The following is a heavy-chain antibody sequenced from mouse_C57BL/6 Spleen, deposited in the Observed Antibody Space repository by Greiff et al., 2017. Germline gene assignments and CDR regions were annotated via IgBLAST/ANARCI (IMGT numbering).Heavy chain of an antibody. V-gene: IGHV5-6*01. Sequence: EVTLVESWGDLVKPGGSLKLSCAASGFTFSSYGMSLVRQTPDKRLEWVATISSGGSYTYYPDSVKGRFTISRDNAKNTLYLQMSSLKSEDTAMYYCASYYSNYRAMDYWGQGTSVTVSS. CDR2: ISSGGSYT. J-gene: IGHJ4*01. D-gene: IGHD2-5*01. CDR3: ASYYSNYRAMDY. CDR1: GFTFSSYG.